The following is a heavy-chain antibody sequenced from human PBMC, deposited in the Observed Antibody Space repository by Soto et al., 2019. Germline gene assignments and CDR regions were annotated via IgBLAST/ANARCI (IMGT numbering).Heavy chain of an antibody. CDR3: ARDRLFYYDYIWGAFDI. J-gene: IGHJ3*02. V-gene: IGHV3-66*01. Sequence: GGSLRLSCAASGFTVSSNYMSWVRQAPGKGLEWVSVIYSGGSTYYADSVKGRFTISRDNSKNTLYLQMNSLRAEDTAVYYCARDRLFYYDYIWGAFDIWGQGTMVTVSS. D-gene: IGHD3-16*01. CDR1: GFTVSSNY. CDR2: IYSGGST.